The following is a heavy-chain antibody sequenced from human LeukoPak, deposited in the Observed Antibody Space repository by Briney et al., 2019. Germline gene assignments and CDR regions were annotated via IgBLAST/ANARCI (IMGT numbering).Heavy chain of an antibody. Sequence: PGESLKISCRGSGYIFSDYWNGWVRQMPGRGLEWMGIIYAGDSDTRYMPSFQGQVTISADKSINTAYLQWSSLKASDTAVYFCARERGYYCSTGSCYFDFWGQGTLVTVSS. V-gene: IGHV5-51*01. J-gene: IGHJ4*02. D-gene: IGHD2-15*01. CDR3: ARERGYYCSTGSCYFDF. CDR1: GYIFSDYW. CDR2: IYAGDSDT.